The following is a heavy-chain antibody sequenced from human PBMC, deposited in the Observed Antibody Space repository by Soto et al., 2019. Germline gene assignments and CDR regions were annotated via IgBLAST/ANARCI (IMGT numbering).Heavy chain of an antibody. Sequence: PGGSLRLSCAASGFTFSSYGMHWVRQAPGKGLEWVAVIWYDGSNKYYADSVKGRFTISRDNSKNTLYLQMNSLRAEDTAVYYCARERGSSSHYYYYGMDVWGQGTTVTVSS. V-gene: IGHV3-33*01. D-gene: IGHD6-6*01. CDR2: IWYDGSNK. CDR1: GFTFSSYG. J-gene: IGHJ6*02. CDR3: ARERGSSSHYYYYGMDV.